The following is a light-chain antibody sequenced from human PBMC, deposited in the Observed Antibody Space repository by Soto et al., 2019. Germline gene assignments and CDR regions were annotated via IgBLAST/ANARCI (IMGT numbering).Light chain of an antibody. CDR3: SSFTSSNTYV. Sequence: QSVLTQPPSVSGSPGQSVAISCTGTSSDIGAYNRVSWYQQPPCTAPKLMIYDVNNRPSGVPDRFSGSKSGNTASLTISGLQADDEADYYCSSFTSSNTYVFGTGTKLTVL. CDR2: DVN. CDR1: SSDIGAYNR. J-gene: IGLJ1*01. V-gene: IGLV2-18*02.